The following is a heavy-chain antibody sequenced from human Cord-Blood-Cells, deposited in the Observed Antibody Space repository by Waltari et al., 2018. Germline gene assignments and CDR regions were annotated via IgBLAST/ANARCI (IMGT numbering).Heavy chain of an antibody. CDR1: GGSFSGYY. J-gene: IGHJ3*02. Sequence: QVQLQQWGAGLLKPSETLSLTCAVYGGSFSGYYWSWIRQPPGKGLEWIGEINHSGSTNYNPARKSRVTISVDTSKNQFSLKLSSVTAADTAVYYCAREQPVGAAAGSDAFDIWGQGTMVTVSS. D-gene: IGHD6-13*01. V-gene: IGHV4-34*01. CDR2: INHSGST. CDR3: AREQPVGAAAGSDAFDI.